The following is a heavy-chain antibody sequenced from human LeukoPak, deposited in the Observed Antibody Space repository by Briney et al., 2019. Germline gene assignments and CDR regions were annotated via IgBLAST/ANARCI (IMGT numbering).Heavy chain of an antibody. CDR2: ISVSGGST. J-gene: IGHJ4*02. CDR3: AKDSGSYYGY. CDR1: GFTFRKHW. V-gene: IGHV3-23*01. Sequence: GSLRLSCAADGFTFRKHWMSWVRQAMGKGLEWVSAISVSGGSTYYADSVKGRFTISRDNSKNTLYLQMHSLRAEDTAVYYCAKDSGSYYGYWGQGTLVTVSS. D-gene: IGHD1-26*01.